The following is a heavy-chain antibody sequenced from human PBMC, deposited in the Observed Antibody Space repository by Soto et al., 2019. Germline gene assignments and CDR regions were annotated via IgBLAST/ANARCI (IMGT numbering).Heavy chain of an antibody. V-gene: IGHV1-18*01. Sequence: QVQLVQSGAEVKKPGASVKVSCKASGYTFTSYGISWVRQAPGQGLEWMGWISAYNGHTNYAQKLQGRVTMTTDTSTSTAYMELRSLRSDDTAVYYCARDSMGYSYGWGDYFDYWVQGTLVTVSS. CDR3: ARDSMGYSYGWGDYFDY. D-gene: IGHD5-18*01. CDR1: GYTFTSYG. CDR2: ISAYNGHT. J-gene: IGHJ4*02.